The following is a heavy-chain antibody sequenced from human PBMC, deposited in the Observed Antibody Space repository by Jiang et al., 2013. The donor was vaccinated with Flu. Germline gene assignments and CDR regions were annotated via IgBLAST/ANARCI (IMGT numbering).Heavy chain of an antibody. Sequence: GGVVVQPGRSLRLSCAASGFSFSRYGMHWVRQAPGKGLEWVAIISFDGNNNYYADSVRGRFTISKDNSKNTLYLQMNSLRAEDTGLYYCAKDKRQWLVRDYYFDYWGRGTLVTVSS. CDR1: GFSFSRYG. J-gene: IGHJ4*02. V-gene: IGHV3-30*18. CDR2: ISFDGNNN. D-gene: IGHD6-19*01. CDR3: AKDKRQWLVRDYYFDY.